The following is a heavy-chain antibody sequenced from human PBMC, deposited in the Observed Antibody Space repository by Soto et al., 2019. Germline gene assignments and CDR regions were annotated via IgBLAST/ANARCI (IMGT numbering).Heavy chain of an antibody. D-gene: IGHD4-17*01. CDR1: GGSITGSY. Sequence: QVHLQESGPGLVKPSETLSLTCTVSGGSITGSYWSWIRQPPGKGLKWIGYIYYGWDTNYNPSLTSRVTISVETSKNQFSLKLNSVAAADTAVYYCARGDGDYDYWGRGTLVTVSS. CDR3: ARGDGDYDY. CDR2: IYYGWDT. V-gene: IGHV4-59*01. J-gene: IGHJ4*02.